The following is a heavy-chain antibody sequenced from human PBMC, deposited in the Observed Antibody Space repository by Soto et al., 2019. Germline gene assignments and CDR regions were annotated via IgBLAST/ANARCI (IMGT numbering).Heavy chain of an antibody. Sequence: QVQLKQSGPGLVRPSGTLSLTCRVSGTSISSTYWWTWVRQSPGKGLEWIGEIYHNGITKYNPSLSSGVSLPXDKSNNQFSLKLTSVTAADTAVYYCATVPPRIVVVLAEFPTWGQGTLVTVSS. CDR3: ATVPPRIVVVLAEFPT. J-gene: IGHJ4*02. CDR2: IYHNGIT. CDR1: GTSISSTYW. D-gene: IGHD2-21*01. V-gene: IGHV4-4*02.